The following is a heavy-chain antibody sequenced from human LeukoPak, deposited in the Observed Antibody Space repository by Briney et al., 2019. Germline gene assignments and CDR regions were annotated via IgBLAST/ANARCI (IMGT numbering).Heavy chain of an antibody. CDR1: GYNFRNYG. Sequence: GASVKVSCKASGYNFRNYGIGWVRQAPRQGLEWMGWITAGNGNTNYAQKVQGRVTMTTDTSTSTAYMELRSLRSDDTAVYFCARDPARGYSYGYNAFDIWGQGTMVTVSS. CDR3: ARDPARGYSYGYNAFDI. J-gene: IGHJ3*02. D-gene: IGHD5-18*01. V-gene: IGHV1-18*01. CDR2: ITAGNGNT.